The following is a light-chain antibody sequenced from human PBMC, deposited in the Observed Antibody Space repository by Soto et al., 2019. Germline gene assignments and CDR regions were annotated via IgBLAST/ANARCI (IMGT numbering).Light chain of an antibody. CDR1: KTISSY. CDR2: AAS. Sequence: IPMTQSPSSLSASVGDRVTITCRASKTISSYVSWYQQKPGKAPQLLIYAASSLQSGVPSRFSGSGSGTDFTLTISILEPEDFAVYYCQQYGTSPFTFGPGTKVDIK. J-gene: IGKJ3*01. V-gene: IGKV1-39*01. CDR3: QQYGTSPFT.